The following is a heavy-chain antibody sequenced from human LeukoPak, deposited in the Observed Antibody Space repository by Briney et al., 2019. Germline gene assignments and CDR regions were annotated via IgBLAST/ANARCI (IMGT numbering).Heavy chain of an antibody. Sequence: SETLSLTCTVSGGTISSYYWSWIRQPPGKGLEWIGYIYSSGSTNYNPSLKSRVTISVDTSKNHFSLKLRSVTAADTAVYYCARNHDFWSDPSWFDPWGQGTLVTVSS. CDR3: ARNHDFWSDPSWFDP. J-gene: IGHJ5*02. CDR2: IYSSGST. V-gene: IGHV4-4*09. CDR1: GGTISSYY. D-gene: IGHD3-3*01.